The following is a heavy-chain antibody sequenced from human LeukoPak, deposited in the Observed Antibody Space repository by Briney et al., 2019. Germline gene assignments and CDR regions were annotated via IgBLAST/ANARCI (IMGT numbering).Heavy chain of an antibody. V-gene: IGHV3-21*04. CDR1: GFTFSSYS. D-gene: IGHD3-22*01. Sequence: NPGGSLRLSCAASGFTFSSYSMNWVRQAPGKGLEWVSSISSSSSYIYYADSVKGRFTISRDNAKNSLYLQMNSLRAEDTALYHCARRGRGSGYYYWSGYDYWGQGTLVTVSS. CDR2: ISSSSSYI. CDR3: ARRGRGSGYYYWSGYDY. J-gene: IGHJ4*02.